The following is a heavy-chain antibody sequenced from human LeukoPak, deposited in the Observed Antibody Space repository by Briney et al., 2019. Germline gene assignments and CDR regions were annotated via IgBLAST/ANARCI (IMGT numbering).Heavy chain of an antibody. CDR1: GYTLTELS. Sequence: ASVKVSCKVSGYTLTELSMHWVRQAPGKGLEWMGGFDPEDGETIYAQKFQGRVTMTEDTSTDTAYMELSSLRSEDTAVYYCATDYREDTAMPTDYWGQGTLVTVSS. V-gene: IGHV1-24*01. D-gene: IGHD5-18*01. CDR3: ATDYREDTAMPTDY. CDR2: FDPEDGET. J-gene: IGHJ4*02.